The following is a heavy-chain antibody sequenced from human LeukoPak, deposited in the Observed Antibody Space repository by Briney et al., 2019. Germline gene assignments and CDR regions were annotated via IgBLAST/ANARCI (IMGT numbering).Heavy chain of an antibody. J-gene: IGHJ6*03. CDR3: AKDGDGDNYYYYMDV. CDR2: ISGSGGST. D-gene: IGHD4-17*01. Sequence: TGGSLRLSCAASGFTFSSYATSWVRQAPGKGLEWVSAISGSGGSTYYADSVKGRFTISRDNSKNTLYLQMNSLRAEDTAVYYCAKDGDGDNYYYYMDVWGKGTTVTVSS. V-gene: IGHV3-23*01. CDR1: GFTFSSYA.